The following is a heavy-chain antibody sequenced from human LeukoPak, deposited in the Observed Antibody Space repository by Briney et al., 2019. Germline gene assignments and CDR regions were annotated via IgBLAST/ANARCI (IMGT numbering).Heavy chain of an antibody. D-gene: IGHD3-3*01. CDR1: GGSISSYY. Sequence: SETLSLTCTVSGGSISSYYWNWIRQPPGKGLEWIGSIYHSGSTYYNPSLKSRVTISVDTSKNQFSLKLSSVTAADTAVYYCARDAHYDFWSGYYTGNMDVWGRGTTVTVSS. V-gene: IGHV4-59*12. CDR2: IYHSGST. J-gene: IGHJ6*03. CDR3: ARDAHYDFWSGYYTGNMDV.